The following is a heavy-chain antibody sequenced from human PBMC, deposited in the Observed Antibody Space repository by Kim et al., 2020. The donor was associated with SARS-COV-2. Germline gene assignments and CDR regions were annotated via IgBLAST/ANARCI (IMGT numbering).Heavy chain of an antibody. V-gene: IGHV3-23*01. D-gene: IGHD6-19*01. CDR3: AKAGTSGWYLSIDY. J-gene: IGHJ4*02. Sequence: DSVKGRFTISRDNAKNTLYLQMNSLKAEDTAVYYCAKAGTSGWYLSIDYWGQGTLVTVSA.